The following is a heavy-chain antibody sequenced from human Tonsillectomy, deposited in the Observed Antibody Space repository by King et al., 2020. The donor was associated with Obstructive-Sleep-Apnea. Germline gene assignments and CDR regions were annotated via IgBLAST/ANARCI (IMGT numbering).Heavy chain of an antibody. CDR3: VKDRAGGVPDAFDI. CDR1: GFSFDDYA. Sequence: VQLVESGGGLVQPGRSLRLSCAASGFSFDDYAMHWVRQTPGKGLEWVSGINWNSGNIGYADSVKGRFTISRDNVKNSLYLQMNSLRAEDTALYYCVKDRAGGVPDAFDIWGQGTMVTVSS. CDR2: INWNSGNI. V-gene: IGHV3-9*01. J-gene: IGHJ3*02. D-gene: IGHD3-16*01.